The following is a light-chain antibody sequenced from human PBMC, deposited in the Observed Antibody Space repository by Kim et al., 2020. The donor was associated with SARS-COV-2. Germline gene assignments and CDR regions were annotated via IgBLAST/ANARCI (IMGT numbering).Light chain of an antibody. CDR3: QQYDVSFPMYT. Sequence: EIVLTQSPGTLSLSPGERATLSCWASQSIRSNYLAWYQQKGGQAPRLLIYGAFNRAPGIPDRFSGSGSGTDFTLTISRLEPEDFAVYYCQQYDVSFPMYTFGQGTKLEI. V-gene: IGKV3-20*01. J-gene: IGKJ2*01. CDR2: GAF. CDR1: QSIRSNY.